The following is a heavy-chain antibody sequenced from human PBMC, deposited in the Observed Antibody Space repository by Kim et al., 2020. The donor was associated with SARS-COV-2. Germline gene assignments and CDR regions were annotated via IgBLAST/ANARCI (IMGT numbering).Heavy chain of an antibody. J-gene: IGHJ4*02. CDR1: GFTFSSYD. V-gene: IGHV3-13*01. CDR3: ARAKFGEFSPADY. Sequence: GGSLRLSCAASGFTFSSYDMHWVRQATGKGLEWVSAIGTAGDTYYPGSVKGRFTISRENAKNSLYLQMNSLRAGDTAVYYCARAKFGEFSPADYWGQGTLVTVSS. CDR2: IGTAGDT. D-gene: IGHD3-10*01.